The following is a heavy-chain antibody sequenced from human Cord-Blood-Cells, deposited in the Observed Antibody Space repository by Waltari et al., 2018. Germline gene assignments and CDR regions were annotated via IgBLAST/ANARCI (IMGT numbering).Heavy chain of an antibody. Sequence: VQLVPSEAEVKKPAASVKVSSRASGYSCTVYKMHWERLAPVQGLEWMGWINPNSGGTNYAQKFQGWVTMTRDTSISTAYMELSRLRSDDTAVYYCARVGYCTGGVCYDAFDIWGQGTMVTVSS. D-gene: IGHD2-8*02. CDR3: ARVGYCTGGVCYDAFDI. CDR2: INPNSGGT. V-gene: IGHV1-2*04. J-gene: IGHJ3*02. CDR1: GYSCTVYK.